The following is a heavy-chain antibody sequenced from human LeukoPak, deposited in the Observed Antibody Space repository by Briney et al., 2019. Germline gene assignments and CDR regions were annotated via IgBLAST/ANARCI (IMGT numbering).Heavy chain of an antibody. V-gene: IGHV3-13*04. CDR1: GFTFSDYD. J-gene: IGHJ4*02. D-gene: IGHD6-19*01. Sequence: GGSLRLSCAASGFTFSDYDMHWVRQATGKGLEWVSAINTAGDTYYPDSVKGRFTISRENAKNSLYLQLNSLRAGDTAVYFCARAPPGSGWLIDYWGQGTLITASP. CDR2: INTAGDT. CDR3: ARAPPGSGWLIDY.